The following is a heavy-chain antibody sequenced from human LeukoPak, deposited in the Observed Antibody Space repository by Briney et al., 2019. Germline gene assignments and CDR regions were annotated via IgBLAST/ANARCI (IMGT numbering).Heavy chain of an antibody. CDR3: ALFPGEGDPFDI. J-gene: IGHJ3*02. CDR2: IYYSGST. D-gene: IGHD3-16*01. CDR1: GGSISSGDYY. V-gene: IGHV4-30-4*01. Sequence: SETLSLTCTVSGGSISSGDYYWSWIRQPPWKGLEWIGYIYYSGSTSYNPSLKSRLTISVDTSKNQFSLKLSSVTAADTAVYYCALFPGEGDPFDIWGQGTMVTVSS.